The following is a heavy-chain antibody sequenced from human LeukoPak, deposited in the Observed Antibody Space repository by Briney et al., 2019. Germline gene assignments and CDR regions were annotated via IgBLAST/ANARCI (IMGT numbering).Heavy chain of an antibody. D-gene: IGHD5-18*01. V-gene: IGHV1-46*01. CDR3: ARDGEDTAMARDYFDY. CDR2: INPSGGST. CDR1: GYTFTGYY. Sequence: ASVKVSCKASGYTFTGYYMHWVRQAPGQGLEWMGIINPSGGSTSYAQKFQGRVTMTRDTSTSTVYMELSSLRSEDTAVYYCARDGEDTAMARDYFDYWGQGTLVTVSS. J-gene: IGHJ4*02.